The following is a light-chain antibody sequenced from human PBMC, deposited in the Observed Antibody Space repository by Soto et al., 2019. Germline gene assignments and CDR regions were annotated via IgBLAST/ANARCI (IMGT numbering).Light chain of an antibody. CDR3: QHYISYSHA. CDR2: AAS. CDR1: QAISSY. Sequence: IRLTHSPSFLSASVGHRLTPTCLASQAISSYLAWYQQKPGKAPKLLIYAASTLQSGVPSRFSGSGSGTEFTLTISTLQPEDCATYYCQHYISYSHAFGGGTKVDIK. V-gene: IGKV1-9*01. J-gene: IGKJ4*01.